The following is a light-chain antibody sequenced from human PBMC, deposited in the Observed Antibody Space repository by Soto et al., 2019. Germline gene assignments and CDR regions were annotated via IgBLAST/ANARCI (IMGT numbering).Light chain of an antibody. Sequence: EIVLPQSPGTLSLSAGERATLSCRASQSVDSYLAWYQQKPGQAPRLLIYGASSRATGIPDRFSGSGSGTDFTLTISRLEPEDFAVYYCQQYGGSPTFGQGTKVDI. CDR1: QSVDSY. CDR3: QQYGGSPT. J-gene: IGKJ1*01. V-gene: IGKV3-20*01. CDR2: GAS.